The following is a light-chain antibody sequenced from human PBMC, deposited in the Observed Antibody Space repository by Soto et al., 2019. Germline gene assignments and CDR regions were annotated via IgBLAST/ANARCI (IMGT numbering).Light chain of an antibody. J-gene: IGKJ2*01. V-gene: IGKV3-15*01. CDR2: DAS. CDR1: QSVSRN. Sequence: EVVMTQSPATLSVSPGERATLSCRASQSVSRNLAWYQQSPGRAPRLLIYDASARATNIPTRFSGSGSGTAVTLTISSLQSEDFAVYYCQQYNHWPLYAFGQGTKLEIK. CDR3: QQYNHWPLYA.